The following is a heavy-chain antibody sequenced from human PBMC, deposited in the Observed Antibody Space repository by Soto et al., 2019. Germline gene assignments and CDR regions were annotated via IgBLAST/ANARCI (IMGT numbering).Heavy chain of an antibody. CDR3: ARGDVDTDLIGPVY. V-gene: IGHV4-59*01. CDR1: NGAISTYY. D-gene: IGHD5-18*01. Sequence: QVQLQESGPGLVKPSETLSLTCTVSNGAISTYYWSWIRQPPGKGLESIGYISSSGSTNYNPSLKSRVTISVDTSKNQFSLKLSSVTAADTAVYYCARGDVDTDLIGPVYWGQGTLVTVSS. J-gene: IGHJ4*02. CDR2: ISSSGST.